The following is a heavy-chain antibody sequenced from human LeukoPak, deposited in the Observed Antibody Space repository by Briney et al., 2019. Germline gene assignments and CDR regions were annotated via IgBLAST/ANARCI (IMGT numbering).Heavy chain of an antibody. J-gene: IGHJ6*02. CDR2: IIPILGIA. CDR3: ARDRAVVVPAAIAGEYYYYYGMDV. V-gene: IGHV1-69*04. CDR1: GGTFSSYA. D-gene: IGHD2-2*01. Sequence: GASVKVSCKASGGTFSSYAISWVRQAPGQGLEWMGRIIPILGIANYAQKFQGRVTITADKSTSTAYMELSSLRSEDTAVYYCARDRAVVVPAAIAGEYYYYYGMDVWGQGTTVTVSS.